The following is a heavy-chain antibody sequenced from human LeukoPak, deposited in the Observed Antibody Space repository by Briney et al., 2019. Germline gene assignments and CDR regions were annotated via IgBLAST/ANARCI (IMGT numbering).Heavy chain of an antibody. V-gene: IGHV4-39*07. CDR3: ARVVTMVRGVIDY. CDR2: IYHSGST. D-gene: IGHD3-10*01. J-gene: IGHJ4*02. CDR1: GGSISSSSYY. Sequence: PSETLSLICTVSGGSISSSSYYWGWIRQPPGKGLEWIGEIYHSGSTNYNPSLKSRVTISVDKSKNQFSLKLSSVTAADTAVYYCARVVTMVRGVIDYWGQGTLVTVSS.